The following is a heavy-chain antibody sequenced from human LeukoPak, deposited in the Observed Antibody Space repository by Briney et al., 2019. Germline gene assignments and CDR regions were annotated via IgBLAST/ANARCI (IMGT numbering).Heavy chain of an antibody. CDR1: GGSISSYC. J-gene: IGHJ5*02. V-gene: IGHV4-59*01. CDR3: ARDFSRSSWDP. CDR2: IYYSGST. Sequence: ASETLSLTCTVFGGSISSYCWSWIRQPPGKGLEWIGYIYYSGSTNYNPSLKSRVTISVDTSKNQFSLKLSSVTAADTAVYYCARDFSRSSWDPWGQGTLVTVSS. D-gene: IGHD6-6*01.